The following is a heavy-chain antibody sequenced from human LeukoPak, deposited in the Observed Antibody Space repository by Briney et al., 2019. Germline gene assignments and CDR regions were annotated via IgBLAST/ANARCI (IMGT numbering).Heavy chain of an antibody. V-gene: IGHV1-58*02. J-gene: IGHJ4*02. CDR3: AAGPHSPNGVWGY. D-gene: IGHD2-8*01. CDR2: IVVGSGNT. CDR1: GFTFTSSA. Sequence: GTSVKVSCKASGFTFTSSAMHWVRQARGQRLEWIGWIVVGSGNTNYAQKFQERVTITRDMSTSTAYMELSSLRSEDTAVYYCAAGPHSPNGVWGYWGQGTLVTVSS.